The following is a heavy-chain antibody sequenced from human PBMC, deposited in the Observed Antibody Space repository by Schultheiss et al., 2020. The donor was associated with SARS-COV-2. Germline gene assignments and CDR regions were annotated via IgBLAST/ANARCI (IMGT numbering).Heavy chain of an antibody. J-gene: IGHJ6*02. CDR3: AKSTVTTYRFGYYYGMNV. CDR2: ISSSSSYI. CDR1: GFTFSSYS. V-gene: IGHV3-21*04. D-gene: IGHD4-17*01. Sequence: GGSLRLSCAASGFTFSSYSMNWVRQAPGKGLEWVSSISSSSSYIYYADSVKGRFTISRDNSKNTLYLQMNSLRAEDTAVYYCAKSTVTTYRFGYYYGMNVWGQGTTVTVSS.